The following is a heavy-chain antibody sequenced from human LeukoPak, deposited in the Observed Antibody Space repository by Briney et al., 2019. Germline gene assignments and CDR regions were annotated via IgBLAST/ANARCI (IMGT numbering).Heavy chain of an antibody. D-gene: IGHD3-16*02. CDR2: INPNAGNP. J-gene: IGHJ5*01. Sequence: ASVKVSCKTSGYTFTNYAMNWVRQAPGQGLEWMGWINPNAGNPTYAQGFTGRFVFSLDTSVTTTYLQISGLKAEDTAVYYCARAYQRLGGLSFPDSWGQGTLVTVSS. CDR1: GYTFTNYA. V-gene: IGHV7-4-1*02. CDR3: ARAYQRLGGLSFPDS.